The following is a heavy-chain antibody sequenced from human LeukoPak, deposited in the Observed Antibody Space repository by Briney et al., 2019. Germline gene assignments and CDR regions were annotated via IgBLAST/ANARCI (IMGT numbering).Heavy chain of an antibody. J-gene: IGHJ4*02. V-gene: IGHV1-18*01. CDR3: ATVALVLFDY. D-gene: IGHD1-26*01. CDR2: ISAYNGNT. Sequence: ASVKVSCKASDYTFTSYGISWVRQAPGQGLEWMGWISAYNGNTNYAQKLQGRVTMTEDTSTDTAYMELSSLRSEDTAVYYCATVALVLFDYWGQGTLVTVSS. CDR1: DYTFTSYG.